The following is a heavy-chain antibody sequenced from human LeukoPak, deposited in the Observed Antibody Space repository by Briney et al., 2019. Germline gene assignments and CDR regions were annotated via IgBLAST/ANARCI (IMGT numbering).Heavy chain of an antibody. CDR1: GFTFSSHG. V-gene: IGHV3-23*01. J-gene: IGHJ1*01. CDR2: ISPSGGIT. D-gene: IGHD2-21*02. Sequence: GGSLRLSCGASGFTFSSHGMNWVRQAPGKGLEWVSGISPSGGITYYTDSVKGRFTISRDNSKNTVSLQMNSLRGEDTAVYYCAKDGACGRYKHWGQGTLVTVSS. CDR3: AKDGACGRYKH.